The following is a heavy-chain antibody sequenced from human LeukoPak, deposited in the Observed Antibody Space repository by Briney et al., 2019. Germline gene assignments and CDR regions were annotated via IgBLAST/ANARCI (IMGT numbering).Heavy chain of an antibody. D-gene: IGHD1-1*01. CDR2: INPNSGGT. V-gene: IGHV1-2*02. CDR3: ARDRIIRSRNDEFDY. Sequence: GASVKVSCKASGYTFTGYYMHWVRQAPGQGLEWMGWINPNSGGTNYAQKFQGRVTMTRDTSISTAYMELSRLRSDDTAVYYCARDRIIRSRNDEFDYWGQGTLVTVSS. J-gene: IGHJ4*02. CDR1: GYTFTGYY.